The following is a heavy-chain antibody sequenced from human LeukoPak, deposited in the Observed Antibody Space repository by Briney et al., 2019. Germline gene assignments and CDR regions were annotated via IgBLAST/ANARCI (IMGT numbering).Heavy chain of an antibody. CDR1: GFTVSNNF. CDR2: IFSGGST. D-gene: IGHD3-22*01. CDR3: ARGPGGAYYYDSSGYLDY. J-gene: IGHJ4*02. Sequence: GGSLRLSCAASGFTVSNNFMSWVRQAPGKGLEWVSIIFSGGSTFHADSVKGRFTISRDNSKNTLFLQMNSLRAEDTAVYYCARGPGGAYYYDSSGYLDYWGQGTLVTVSS. V-gene: IGHV3-53*01.